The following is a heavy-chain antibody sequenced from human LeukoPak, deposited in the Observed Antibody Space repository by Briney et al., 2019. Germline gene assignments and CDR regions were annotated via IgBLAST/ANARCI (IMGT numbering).Heavy chain of an antibody. J-gene: IGHJ5*02. CDR3: ARVLRDYGGNSNWFDP. V-gene: IGHV4-39*07. D-gene: IGHD4-23*01. CDR2: IYYSGST. CDR1: GGSISSSSYY. Sequence: SETLSLTCTVSGGSISSSSYYWGWIRQPPGKGLEWIGSIYYSGSTYYNPSLKSRVTISVDTSKNQFSLKLSSVTAADTAVYYCARVLRDYGGNSNWFDPWGQGTLVTVSS.